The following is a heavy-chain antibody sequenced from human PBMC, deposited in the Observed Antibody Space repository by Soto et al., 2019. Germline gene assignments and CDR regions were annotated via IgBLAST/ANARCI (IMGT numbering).Heavy chain of an antibody. V-gene: IGHV3-48*01. D-gene: IGHD3-9*01. J-gene: IGHJ5*02. Sequence: EVQLVESGGGLVQPGGSLRLSCAASGFTFSSYSMNWVRQAPGKGLEWVSYISSSSSTIYYADSVKGRFTISRDNAKNPLYLQMNSLRAEDTAVYYCARTVVSDKVRYFDVSNWFDPGAREPWSPSPQ. CDR3: ARTVVSDKVRYFDVSNWFDP. CDR1: GFTFSSYS. CDR2: ISSSSSTI.